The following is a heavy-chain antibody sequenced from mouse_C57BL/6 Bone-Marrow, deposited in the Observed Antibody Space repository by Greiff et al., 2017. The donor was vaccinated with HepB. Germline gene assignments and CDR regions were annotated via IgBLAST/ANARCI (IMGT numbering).Heavy chain of an antibody. J-gene: IGHJ2*01. V-gene: IGHV1-22*01. CDR3: ERFGGKRGRDY. D-gene: IGHD2-1*01. CDR2: INPNNGGT. CDR1: GYTFTDYN. Sequence: EVQRVESGPELVKPGASVKMSCKASGYTFTDYNMHWVKQSHGKSLEWIGYINPNNGGTSYNQKFKGKATLTVNKSSSTAYMELRSLTSEDSAVYYCERFGGKRGRDYWGQGTTLTVSS.